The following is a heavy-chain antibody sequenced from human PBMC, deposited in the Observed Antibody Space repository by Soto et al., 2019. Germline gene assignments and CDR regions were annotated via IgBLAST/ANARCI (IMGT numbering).Heavy chain of an antibody. J-gene: IGHJ4*02. Sequence: PGESLKISCKGSGYSFTSYWIGWVRQMPGKGLEWMGIIYPGDSDTRYSPSFQGQVTISADKSISTAYLQWSSLKASDTAMYYCARSSDSSGYDENPLDYWGQGTLVTVSS. V-gene: IGHV5-51*01. CDR2: IYPGDSDT. CDR1: GYSFTSYW. D-gene: IGHD3-22*01. CDR3: ARSSDSSGYDENPLDY.